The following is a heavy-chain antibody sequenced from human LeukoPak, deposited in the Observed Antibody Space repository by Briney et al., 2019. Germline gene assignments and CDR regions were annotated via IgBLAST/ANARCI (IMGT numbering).Heavy chain of an antibody. V-gene: IGHV1-2*06. J-gene: IGHJ4*02. CDR3: AAGYSYRIDY. Sequence: ASVKVSCKASGYTLTDYYMHWVRQASGQGLEWMGRINPNSGGTNYAQKFQGRVTMTRDTSISTVYMELSRLRSDDTAVYYCAAGYSYRIDYWGQGTLVTVSS. CDR2: INPNSGGT. CDR1: GYTLTDYY. D-gene: IGHD5-18*01.